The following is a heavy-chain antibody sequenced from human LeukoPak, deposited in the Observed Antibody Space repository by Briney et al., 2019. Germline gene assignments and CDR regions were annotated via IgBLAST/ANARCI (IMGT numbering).Heavy chain of an antibody. Sequence: GESLKISCKGSGYSFSNHWIAWVRQNPGKGPEWMALIYPGDSDTKYSSSFQGQVTVSADKSTSTAYLQWRSLKASDTATYYCARHGCFGSGSCYFDYWGQGVLVTVSS. CDR1: GYSFSNHW. J-gene: IGHJ4*02. D-gene: IGHD3-10*01. CDR2: IYPGDSDT. CDR3: ARHGCFGSGSCYFDY. V-gene: IGHV5-51*01.